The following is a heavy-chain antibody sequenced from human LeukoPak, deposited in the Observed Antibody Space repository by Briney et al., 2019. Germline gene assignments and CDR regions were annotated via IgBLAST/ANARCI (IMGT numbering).Heavy chain of an antibody. CDR3: ARHALFDSTGYYYVLDY. D-gene: IGHD3-22*01. Sequence: SETLSLTCAVFCYSIGSGYFWGWIRHPPGMGLEWIGGLYHSVITYYNPSLKSRVTISMDTSKNQFSLKLTSVTAADTAVYYCARHALFDSTGYYYVLDYWGQGTLATVSS. V-gene: IGHV4-38-2*01. J-gene: IGHJ4*02. CDR2: LYHSVIT. CDR1: CYSIGSGYF.